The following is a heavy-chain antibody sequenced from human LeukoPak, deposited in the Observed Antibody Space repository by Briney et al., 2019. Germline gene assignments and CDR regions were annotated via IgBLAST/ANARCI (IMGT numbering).Heavy chain of an antibody. V-gene: IGHV3-66*02. CDR2: IYSGGST. D-gene: IGHD2-2*01. CDR3: ARVVGYCSSTSCYYYYYYYMDV. CDR1: GFTVSSNY. Sequence: GGSLRLSCAASGFTVSSNYMSWVRQAPGKGLEWVSVIYSGGSTYYANSVTGRFTISRDNSKNTLYLQMNSLRAEDTAVYYCARVVGYCSSTSCYYYYYYYMDVWGKGTTVTVSS. J-gene: IGHJ6*03.